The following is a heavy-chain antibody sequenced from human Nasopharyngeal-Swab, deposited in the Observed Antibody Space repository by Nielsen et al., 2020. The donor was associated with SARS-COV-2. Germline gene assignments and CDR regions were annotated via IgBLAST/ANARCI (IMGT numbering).Heavy chain of an antibody. V-gene: IGHV4-34*01. CDR2: INHSGST. CDR3: ARDIRTYDILTGYSLGYFDL. D-gene: IGHD3-9*01. J-gene: IGHJ2*01. Sequence: RQAPGKGLEWIGEINHSGSTNYNPSLKGRVTISVDTSKNQFSLKLSSVTAADTAVYYCARDIRTYDILTGYSLGYFDLWGRGTLVTVSS.